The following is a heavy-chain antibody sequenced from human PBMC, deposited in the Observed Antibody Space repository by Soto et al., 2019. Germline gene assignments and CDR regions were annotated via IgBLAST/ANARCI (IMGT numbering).Heavy chain of an antibody. J-gene: IGHJ4*02. CDR3: ARDRDDFWSGNRAFVDY. CDR1: GYTFTSYY. D-gene: IGHD3-3*01. CDR2: INPSGGST. V-gene: IGHV1-46*01. Sequence: GASVKVSCKASGYTFTSYYMHWVRQAPGQGLEWMGIINPSGGSTSYAQKFRGRVTMTRDTSTSTVYMELSSLRSEDTAVYYCARDRDDFWSGNRAFVDYWGQGTLVTVSS.